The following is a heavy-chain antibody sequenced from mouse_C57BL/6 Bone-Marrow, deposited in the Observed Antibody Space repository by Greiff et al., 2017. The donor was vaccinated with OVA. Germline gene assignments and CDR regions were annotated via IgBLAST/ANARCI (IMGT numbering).Heavy chain of an antibody. CDR1: GYTFTSYW. J-gene: IGHJ1*03. CDR2: IDPSDSYT. Sequence: QVQLQQPGAELVMPGASVKLSCKASGYTFTSYWMHWVKQRPGQGLEWIGEIDPSDSYTNYNQKFKGKSTLTADKSSSTAYMQLSSLTSEDSAVYYCARGAVVATNFDVWGTGTTVTVSS. CDR3: ARGAVVATNFDV. V-gene: IGHV1-69*01. D-gene: IGHD1-1*01.